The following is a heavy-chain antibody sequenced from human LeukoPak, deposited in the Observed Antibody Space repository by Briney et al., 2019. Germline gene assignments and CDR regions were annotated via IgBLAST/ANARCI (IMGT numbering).Heavy chain of an antibody. Sequence: PGGSLRHSCAASGVTFSSYGMHWVRQAPGKGLEWVAVISYDGSNKYCADSVKGRFTISRDNSKNTLYLQMNSLRAEDTAVYYCAKDLGSYDFWSGSFPWGQGTLVTVSS. V-gene: IGHV3-30*18. CDR1: GVTFSSYG. CDR2: ISYDGSNK. D-gene: IGHD3-3*01. J-gene: IGHJ5*02. CDR3: AKDLGSYDFWSGSFP.